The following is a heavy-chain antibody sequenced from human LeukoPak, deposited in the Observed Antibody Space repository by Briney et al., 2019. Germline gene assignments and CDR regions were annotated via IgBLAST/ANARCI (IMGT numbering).Heavy chain of an antibody. Sequence: GGSLRLSCAASGFTFSSYSMNWVRQAPGKGLEWVSFISSSSSYIYYAASVKGRFTIYRDNAKNSLYLQMNSLRAEDTAVYYCAELGITMIGGVWGKGTTVTISS. J-gene: IGHJ6*04. CDR2: ISSSSSYI. V-gene: IGHV3-21*01. CDR1: GFTFSSYS. CDR3: AELGITMIGGV. D-gene: IGHD3-10*02.